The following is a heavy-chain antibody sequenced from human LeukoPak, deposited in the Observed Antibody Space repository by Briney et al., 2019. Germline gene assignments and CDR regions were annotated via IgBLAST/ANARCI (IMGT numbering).Heavy chain of an antibody. D-gene: IGHD2-2*01. CDR3: ARDLRYCSSASCSENGAFDI. CDR1: GFTFSSYS. V-gene: IGHV3-21*01. J-gene: IGHJ3*02. CDR2: ISSSGSFI. Sequence: GGSLSLSCAASGFTFSSYSMNWVRQAPGEGLEWVSSISSSGSFIYYADSVKGRFTISRDNARNSLFLQMNSLRAEDTAVYYCARDLRYCSSASCSENGAFDIWGQGTMVTVSS.